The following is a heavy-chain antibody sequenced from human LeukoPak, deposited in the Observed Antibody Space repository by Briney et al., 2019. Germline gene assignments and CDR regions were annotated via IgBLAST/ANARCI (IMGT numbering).Heavy chain of an antibody. CDR3: ARDSPTNYFDY. V-gene: IGHV4-39*07. J-gene: IGHJ4*02. CDR2: IFYSGST. Sequence: SETLSLTCTVSSGSISTSNYYWGWVRQPPGKALEWIGNIFYSGSTYYSPSLKSRVTISLDTSRNQFSLKLNSVTAADTAVYYCARDSPTNYFDYWGQGTLVTVSS. D-gene: IGHD1-14*01. CDR1: SGSISTSNYY.